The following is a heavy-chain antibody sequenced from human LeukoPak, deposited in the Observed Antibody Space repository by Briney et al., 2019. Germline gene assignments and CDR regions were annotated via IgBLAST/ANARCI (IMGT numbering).Heavy chain of an antibody. CDR2: IYHSGST. V-gene: IGHV4-59*12. D-gene: IGHD3-3*01. J-gene: IGHJ4*02. Sequence: PSETLSLTCTVSGGSISSYYWSWIRQPPGKGLEWIGYIYHSGSTYYNPSLMSRVIISVDRSKNQFSLKLSSVTAADTAVYYCARGGRLYDFLTYWGQGTLVTVSS. CDR1: GGSISSYY. CDR3: ARGGRLYDFLTY.